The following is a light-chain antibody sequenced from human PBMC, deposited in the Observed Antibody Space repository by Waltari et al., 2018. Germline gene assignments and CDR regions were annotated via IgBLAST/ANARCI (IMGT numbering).Light chain of an antibody. CDR1: QSVSSD. V-gene: IGKV3-11*01. Sequence: DIVLTQSQATLSLSPGERATLSCRASQSVSSDLACYQQKPGQAPRLLIYDASNRATGIPARFSGSGSGTDFTLTISSLEPEDFAVYYCQQRSNWPLTFGGGTKVEIK. CDR2: DAS. CDR3: QQRSNWPLT. J-gene: IGKJ4*01.